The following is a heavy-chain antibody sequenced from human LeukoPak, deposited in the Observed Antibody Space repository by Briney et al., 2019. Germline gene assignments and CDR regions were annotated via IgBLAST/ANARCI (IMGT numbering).Heavy chain of an antibody. CDR2: ISSSGSTI. CDR3: ASAAYDSVRDY. V-gene: IGHV3-11*01. D-gene: IGHD3-22*01. J-gene: IGHJ4*02. Sequence: GGSLRLSCAASGFTFSDYYMSWIRQAPGKGLEWVSYISSSGSTIYYADSVKGRFTISRDNAKNSLYLQMNSLRAEDTAVYYCASAAYDSVRDYWGQGTLVTVSS. CDR1: GFTFSDYY.